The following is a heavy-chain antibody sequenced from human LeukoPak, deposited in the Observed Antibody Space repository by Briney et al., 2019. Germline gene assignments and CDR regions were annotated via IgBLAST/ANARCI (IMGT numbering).Heavy chain of an antibody. D-gene: IGHD3-10*01. CDR1: GFTFSSYA. CDR2: ISGSGGDT. V-gene: IGHV3-23*01. Sequence: GGSLRLSCAASGFTFSSYAMSWVRQAPGKGLEWVSAISGSGGDTYYPGSVKGRFTISRENAKNSLYLQMNSLRAGDTAVYYCARVSGGSGSYYDAWGQGTLVTVSS. CDR3: ARVSGGSGSYYDA. J-gene: IGHJ5*02.